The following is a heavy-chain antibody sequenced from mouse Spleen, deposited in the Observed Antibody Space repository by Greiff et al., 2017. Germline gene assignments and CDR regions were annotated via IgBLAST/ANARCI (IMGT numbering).Heavy chain of an antibody. Sequence: VHVKQSVAELVRPGASVKLSCTASGFNIKNTYMHWVKQRPEQGLEWIGRIDPANGNTKYAPKFQGKATITADTSSNTAYLQLSSLTSEDTAIYYCARVYGSSYSFAYWGQGTLVTVSA. CDR3: ARVYGSSYSFAY. CDR2: IDPANGNT. V-gene: IGHV14-3*01. J-gene: IGHJ3*01. D-gene: IGHD1-1*01. CDR1: GFNIKNTY.